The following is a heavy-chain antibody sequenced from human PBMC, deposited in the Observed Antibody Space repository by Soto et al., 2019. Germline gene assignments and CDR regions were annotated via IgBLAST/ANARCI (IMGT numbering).Heavy chain of an antibody. Sequence: PSETLSLTCTVSGGSISSYYWSWIRQPPGKGLEWIGYIYYSGSTNYNPSLKSRVTISVDTSKNQFSLKLSSVTAADTAVYYCARVGRDDFWSGYYTGFDEWGQGTMGTSPQ. V-gene: IGHV4-59*01. CDR2: IYYSGST. D-gene: IGHD3-3*01. J-gene: IGHJ4*02. CDR1: GGSISSYY. CDR3: ARVGRDDFWSGYYTGFDE.